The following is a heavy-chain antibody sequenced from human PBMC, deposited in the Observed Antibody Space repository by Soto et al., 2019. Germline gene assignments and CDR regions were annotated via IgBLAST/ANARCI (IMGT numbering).Heavy chain of an antibody. CDR2: VYNSGST. V-gene: IGHV4-59*01. CDR3: ARRAVVAVTGSLDNWLDP. D-gene: IGHD2-21*01. J-gene: IGHJ5*02. Sequence: SEPRSVTCTVSGGSITSYNWNWLRQPPGKALEWIGYVYNSGSTNYNPSLKSRVTISVDTSKNQFSLKVNSVTAADTAVYYCARRAVVAVTGSLDNWLDPWGQGILVTVS. CDR1: GGSITSYN.